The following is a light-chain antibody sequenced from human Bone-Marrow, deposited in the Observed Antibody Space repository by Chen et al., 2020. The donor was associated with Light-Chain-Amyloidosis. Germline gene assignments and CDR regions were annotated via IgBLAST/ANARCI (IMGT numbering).Light chain of an antibody. J-gene: IGLJ1*01. CDR2: EVT. V-gene: IGLV2-14*01. CDR1: SSDVGGDNH. Sequence: QSALTQPASVSGSPGQSITISCTGTSSDVGGDNHVSWYQQHPDKAPKLMIYEVTNRPSWVPDRFSGSKSDNTAYLTISGLQTEDEADYVCSSYTITNTLVFGSGTRVTVL. CDR3: SSYTITNTLV.